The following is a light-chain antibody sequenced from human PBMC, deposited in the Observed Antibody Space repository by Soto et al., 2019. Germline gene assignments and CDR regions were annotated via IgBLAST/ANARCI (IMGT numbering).Light chain of an antibody. CDR1: NTDVGQDKS. CDR3: VSYTDTDTLV. V-gene: IGLV2-14*01. CDR2: EVT. J-gene: IGLJ1*01. Sequence: QSALTQPASVSGSRGQSIIISCVGRNTDVGQDKSVSWYQQGSGKAPKLLIFEVTNRPSGVSNRFSGSRSGNTASLTISGLQPDDEGDYFCVSYTDTDTLVFGTGTKVTVL.